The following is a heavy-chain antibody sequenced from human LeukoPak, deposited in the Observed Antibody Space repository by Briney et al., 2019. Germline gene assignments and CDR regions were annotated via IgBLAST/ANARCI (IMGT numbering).Heavy chain of an antibody. CDR3: ARAPMVRDLFY. V-gene: IGHV4-59*12. Sequence: SETLSLTCTVSGGSISSYYWSWIRQPPGKGLEWIGYIYHSGSTNYNPSLKSRVTISLDTSKNQFSLKLSSVTAADTAVYYCARAPMVRDLFYWGQGTLVTVSS. D-gene: IGHD3-10*01. CDR1: GGSISSYY. J-gene: IGHJ4*02. CDR2: IYHSGST.